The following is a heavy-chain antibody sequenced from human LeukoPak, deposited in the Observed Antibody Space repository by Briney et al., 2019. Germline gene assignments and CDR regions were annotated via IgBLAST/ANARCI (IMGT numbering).Heavy chain of an antibody. V-gene: IGHV1-2*02. CDR1: GYTFTGYY. CDR3: ARPPIDYYYGMDV. CDR2: ISPNSGGT. J-gene: IGHJ6*02. D-gene: IGHD3-22*01. Sequence: ASVKVSCKASGYTFTGYYMHWVRQAPGQGLEWMGWISPNSGGTNYAQKFQGRVTMTRDTSISTAYMELSRLRSDDTAVYYCARPPIDYYYGMDVWGQGTTVTVSS.